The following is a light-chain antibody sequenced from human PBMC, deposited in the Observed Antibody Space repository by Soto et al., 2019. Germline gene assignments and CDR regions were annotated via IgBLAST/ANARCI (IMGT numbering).Light chain of an antibody. Sequence: QSALTQPPSVSGSPGQSVTIPCTGTSSDVGSYNGVSWYQQPPGTAPKLIIYEGSNRPSGVPDRFSGSKSGNTASLTISGLQAEDEADYYCNSYTLSSTYVFGTGTRSPS. CDR1: SSDVGSYNG. CDR3: NSYTLSSTYV. J-gene: IGLJ1*01. V-gene: IGLV2-18*02. CDR2: EGS.